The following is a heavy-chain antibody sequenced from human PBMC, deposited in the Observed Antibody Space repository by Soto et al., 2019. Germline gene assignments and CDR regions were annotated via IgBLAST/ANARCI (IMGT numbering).Heavy chain of an antibody. V-gene: IGHV3-23*01. D-gene: IGHD5-18*01. Sequence: GALRLSCAASGFTFSSYAMSWVRQAPGKGLEWVSAISGSGGSTYYADSVKGRFTISRDNSKNTLYLQMNSLRAEDTAVYYCAKWKLWLRRGMDVWGQGTTVTVSS. J-gene: IGHJ6*02. CDR1: GFTFSSYA. CDR2: ISGSGGST. CDR3: AKWKLWLRRGMDV.